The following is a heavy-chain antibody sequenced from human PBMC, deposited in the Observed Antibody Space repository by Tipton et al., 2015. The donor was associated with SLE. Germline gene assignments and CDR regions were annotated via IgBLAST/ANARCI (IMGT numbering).Heavy chain of an antibody. D-gene: IGHD6-6*01. CDR2: INHSGST. CDR1: GGSFSGYY. Sequence: TLSLTCAVYGGSFSGYYWSWIRQPPGKGLEWIGEINHSGSTNYNPSLKSRVTISVDTSKNQFSLKLSSVTAADTAVYYCARGQTDYSNSRVYAFDIWGQGTMVTVSS. J-gene: IGHJ3*02. V-gene: IGHV4-34*01. CDR3: ARGQTDYSNSRVYAFDI.